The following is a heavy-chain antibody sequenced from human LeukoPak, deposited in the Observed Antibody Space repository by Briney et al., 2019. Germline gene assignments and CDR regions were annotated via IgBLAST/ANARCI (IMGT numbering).Heavy chain of an antibody. CDR3: ARDLGGRVLRFLEWPYYYYGMDV. V-gene: IGHV1-18*01. Sequence: ASVKGSCKGSGYTFTSYGVSGVRQAPGHGVVWVGWSSAYNGNTNSAQKLQGRVTMTTDTSTSTAYMELRSLRSDDTAVHYCARDLGGRVLRFLEWPYYYYGMDVWGQGTTVTVSS. D-gene: IGHD3-3*01. CDR1: GYTFTSYG. CDR2: SSAYNGNT. J-gene: IGHJ6*02.